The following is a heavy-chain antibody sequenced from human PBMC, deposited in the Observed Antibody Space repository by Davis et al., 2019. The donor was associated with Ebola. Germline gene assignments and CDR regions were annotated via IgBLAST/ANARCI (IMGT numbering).Heavy chain of an antibody. V-gene: IGHV4-34*01. CDR2: INHSGST. J-gene: IGHJ6*02. Sequence: GSLRLSCAVYGGSFSGYYWSWIRQPPGKGLEWIGEINHSGSTNYNPSLKSRVTISVDTSKNQFSLKLSSVTAADTAVYYCARDGGYDYIWGSYRYTVHYYYGMDVWGQGTTVTVSS. CDR1: GGSFSGYY. D-gene: IGHD3-16*02. CDR3: ARDGGYDYIWGSYRYTVHYYYGMDV.